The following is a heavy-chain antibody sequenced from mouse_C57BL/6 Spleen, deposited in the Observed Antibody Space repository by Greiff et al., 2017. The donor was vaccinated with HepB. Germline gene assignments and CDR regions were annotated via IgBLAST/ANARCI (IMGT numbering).Heavy chain of an antibody. V-gene: IGHV1-82*01. CDR1: GYAFSSSW. Sequence: QVQLQQSGPELVKPGASVKISCKASGYAFSSSWMNWVKQRPGKGLEWIGRIYPGDGDTNYNGKFKGKATLTADKSSSTAYMQLSSLTSEDSAVYFCARSYLVEVAYWGQGTLVTVSA. CDR3: ARSYLVEVAY. D-gene: IGHD1-1*02. CDR2: IYPGDGDT. J-gene: IGHJ3*01.